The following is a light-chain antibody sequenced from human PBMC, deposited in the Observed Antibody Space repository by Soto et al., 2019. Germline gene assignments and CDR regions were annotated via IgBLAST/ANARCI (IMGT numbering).Light chain of an antibody. CDR3: CSYAGRSTMV. CDR1: RSDVGSYNV. Sequence: QSALTQPASVSGSPGQSITISCIGSRSDVGSYNVVSWYQQHPGKAPKLIIFEGNKRPSGVSNRFSGSKSGNTASLTISGLQAEDEAHYYCCSYAGRSTMVLGGGTKLTVL. J-gene: IGLJ3*02. CDR2: EGN. V-gene: IGLV2-23*01.